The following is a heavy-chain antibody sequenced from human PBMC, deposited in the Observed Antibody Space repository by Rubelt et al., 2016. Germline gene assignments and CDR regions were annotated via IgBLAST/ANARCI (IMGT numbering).Heavy chain of an antibody. CDR3: ARDQFSSADDAFDI. CDR1: GDTFSTYA. V-gene: IGHV1-69*01. D-gene: IGHD5-24*01. J-gene: IGHJ3*02. Sequence: PGSSVKVSCKASGDTFSTYAISWVRQAPGQGLEWMGGIIPIFGTPNYAQKFQGRVTITADESTTTVYMELSNLRSEDTAVYYCARDQFSSADDAFDIWGQGTMVTVSS. CDR2: IIPIFGTP.